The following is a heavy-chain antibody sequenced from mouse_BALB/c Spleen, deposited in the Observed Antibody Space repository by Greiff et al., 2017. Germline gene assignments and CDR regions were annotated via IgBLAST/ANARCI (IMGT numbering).Heavy chain of an antibody. CDR2: IDPFNGGT. CDR3: ARGDGKGYFDV. D-gene: IGHD2-1*01. V-gene: IGHV1S135*01. J-gene: IGHJ1*01. CDR1: GYSFTSYY. Sequence: VQLQQSGPELMKPGASVKISCKASGYSFTSYYMHWVKQSHGKSLEWIGYIDPFNGGTSYNQKFKGKATLTVDKSSSTAYMHLSSLTSEDSAVYDCARGDGKGYFDVWGAGTTVTVSS.